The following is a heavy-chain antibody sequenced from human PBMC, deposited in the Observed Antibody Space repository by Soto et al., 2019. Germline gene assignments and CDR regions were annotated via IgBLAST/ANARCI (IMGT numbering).Heavy chain of an antibody. CDR1: GFTFSSYA. CDR3: ARDGRTHAFDI. CDR2: ISYDGSNK. V-gene: IGHV3-30-3*01. Sequence: QVQLVESGGGVVQPGRSLRLSCAASGFTFSSYAMHWVRQAPGKGLEWVAVISYDGSNKYYADSVKGRFTISRDNSKNTLYLQMNSLRAEDTAVYYCARDGRTHAFDIWGQGTMVTVSS. J-gene: IGHJ3*02. D-gene: IGHD1-1*01.